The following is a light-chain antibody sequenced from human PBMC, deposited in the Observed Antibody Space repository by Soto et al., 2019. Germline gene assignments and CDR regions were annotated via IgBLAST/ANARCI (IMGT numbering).Light chain of an antibody. V-gene: IGKV1-39*01. CDR3: QQSYSTPRA. CDR2: AAS. Sequence: DIQMTQSPSSVSASVGDRVTITCRASQSISSYLNWYQQKPEKAPKLLIYAASSLQSGVPSRFSGSGSGTDFTLTISSLQPEDFATYYCQQSYSTPRAFGQGTKVEIK. CDR1: QSISSY. J-gene: IGKJ1*01.